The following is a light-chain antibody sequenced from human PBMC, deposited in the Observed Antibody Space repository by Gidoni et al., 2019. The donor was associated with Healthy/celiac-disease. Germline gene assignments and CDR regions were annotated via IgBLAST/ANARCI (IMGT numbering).Light chain of an antibody. J-gene: IGLJ1*01. Sequence: QSVLTQPPSVSGAPGQTVTISCPGSSSNIGAGYDVHWYQQLPGTAPKLLIYGNSNRPSGVPDRFSGSKSGTSASLASTGLQAEDEADYYCQSYDSSLSVRYVFGTGTKVTVL. CDR2: GNS. CDR3: QSYDSSLSVRYV. CDR1: SSNIGAGYD. V-gene: IGLV1-40*01.